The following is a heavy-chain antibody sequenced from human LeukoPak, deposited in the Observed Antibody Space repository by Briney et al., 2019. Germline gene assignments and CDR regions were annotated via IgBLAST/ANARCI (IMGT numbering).Heavy chain of an antibody. V-gene: IGHV3-7*01. CDR3: VRDRDSGYDSLYYYYYMDV. CDR1: GFTFSSYW. CDR2: IKQDGSEE. D-gene: IGHD5-12*01. Sequence: GGSLRLSCAASGFTFSSYWMSWVRQAPGKGLEWVANIKQDGSEENYVDSVRGRFTISRDNAKNSLYLQVNSLRAEDSALYYCVRDRDSGYDSLYYYYYMDVWGRGTTVTVSS. J-gene: IGHJ6*03.